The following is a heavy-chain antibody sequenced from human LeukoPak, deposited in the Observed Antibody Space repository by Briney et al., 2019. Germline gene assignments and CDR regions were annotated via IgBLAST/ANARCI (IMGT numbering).Heavy chain of an antibody. Sequence: GGSLRLSCAASGFTFSSYAMHWVRQAPGKGLEWVAVISYDGSNKYYADSVKGRFTISRDNSKNTLYLQMNSLTAEDTAVYYCASSFVRYYYDSSGTSPVNYWGQGTLVTVSS. CDR2: ISYDGSNK. D-gene: IGHD3-22*01. V-gene: IGHV3-30-3*01. CDR1: GFTFSSYA. CDR3: ASSFVRYYYDSSGTSPVNY. J-gene: IGHJ4*02.